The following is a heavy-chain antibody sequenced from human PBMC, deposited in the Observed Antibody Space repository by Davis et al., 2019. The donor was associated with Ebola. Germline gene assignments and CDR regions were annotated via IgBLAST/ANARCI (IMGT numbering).Heavy chain of an antibody. CDR1: GRSISSSY. CDR2: INHSGST. Sequence: SETLSLTCAVSGRSISSSYWSWMRQPPGKGLEWIGEINHSGSTNYNPSLKSRVVISADTSKKQFSLRLSSVTAADTAVYFCARDFVYWAQGTLVTVSS. CDR3: ARDFVY. J-gene: IGHJ4*02. V-gene: IGHV4-34*01.